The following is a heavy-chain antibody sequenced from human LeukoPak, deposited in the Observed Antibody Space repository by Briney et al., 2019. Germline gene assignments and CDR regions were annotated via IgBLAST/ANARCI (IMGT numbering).Heavy chain of an antibody. CDR2: INQDGGEK. D-gene: IGHD4-17*01. J-gene: IGHJ4*02. CDR3: AKDNGRSFDY. CDR1: GFTFSSYW. V-gene: IGHV3-7*03. Sequence: GGSLRLSCAASGFTFSSYWMSWVRQAPGKGLEWVANINQDGGEKYYVDSVKGRFTISRDNAKNSLYLQMNSLRAEDMALYYCAKDNGRSFDYWGQGTLVTVSS.